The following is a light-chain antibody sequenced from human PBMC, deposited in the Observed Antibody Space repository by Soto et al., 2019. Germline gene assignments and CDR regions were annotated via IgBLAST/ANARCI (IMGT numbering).Light chain of an antibody. V-gene: IGKV4-1*01. CDR3: QQYYSTPT. CDR2: WAS. Sequence: DIVMTQSPDSLAVSLGERATINCKSSQSVLYSSNNKNYLAWYQQKPGQPPKLLIYWASTRESGVPDRFSGSGSGTDLTLTISSLQAEDVAVYYCQQYYSTPTFGQGTKVELK. J-gene: IGKJ1*01. CDR1: QSVLYSSNNKNY.